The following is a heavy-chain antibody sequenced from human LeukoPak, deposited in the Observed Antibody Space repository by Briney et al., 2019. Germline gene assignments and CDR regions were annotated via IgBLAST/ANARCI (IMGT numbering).Heavy chain of an antibody. J-gene: IGHJ6*03. V-gene: IGHV3-20*04. CDR1: GFTFSDYY. D-gene: IGHD6-13*01. Sequence: GGSLRLSCAASGFTFSDYYMSWVRQAPGKGLEWVSGINWNGGSTGYADSVKGRFTISRDNAKNSLYLQMNSLRAEDTALYYCARAGEETSSWYVSYYYYYMDVWGKGTTVTVSS. CDR2: INWNGGST. CDR3: ARAGEETSSWYVSYYYYYMDV.